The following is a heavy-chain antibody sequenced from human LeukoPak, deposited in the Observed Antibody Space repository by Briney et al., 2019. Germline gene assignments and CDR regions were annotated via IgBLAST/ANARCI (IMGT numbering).Heavy chain of an antibody. J-gene: IGHJ4*02. CDR1: GYTFTSYH. D-gene: IGHD1-1*01. CDR2: MNPNSANT. Sequence: ASEKVSCKASGYTFTSYHINWVRQATGQGLEWMGWMNPNSANTGYAQKFQGRVTMTMNTSISTAYMELSSLRSEDTAVYYCARKGTDTYYWGQGTLVTVSS. V-gene: IGHV1-8*01. CDR3: ARKGTDTYY.